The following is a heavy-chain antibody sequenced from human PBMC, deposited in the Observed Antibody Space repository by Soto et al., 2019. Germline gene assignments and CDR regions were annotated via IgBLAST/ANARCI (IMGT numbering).Heavy chain of an antibody. J-gene: IGHJ3*02. CDR3: ARLDCSGGSCYYDAFDI. D-gene: IGHD2-15*01. Sequence: PGESLKISCKGSGYSFTSYWIGWVRQMPGKGLEWMGIIYPGDSDTRYSPSFQGQVTISADKSISTAYLQWSSLKASDTAMYYCARLDCSGGSCYYDAFDIWGQGTMVTVSS. V-gene: IGHV5-51*01. CDR2: IYPGDSDT. CDR1: GYSFTSYW.